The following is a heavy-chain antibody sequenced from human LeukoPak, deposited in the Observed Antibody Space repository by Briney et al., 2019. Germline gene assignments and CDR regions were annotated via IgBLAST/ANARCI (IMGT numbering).Heavy chain of an antibody. J-gene: IGHJ4*02. CDR3: ARSVAAAGTARFDY. CDR2: ISSSGSTI. V-gene: IGHV3-48*03. CDR1: GFTFSGYE. D-gene: IGHD6-13*01. Sequence: GGSLRLSCTVSGFTFSGYEMNWVRQAPGKGLEWVSYISSSGSTIFYADSVKGRFTISRDNAKNSLYLQMNSLRAEDTAVYYCARSVAAAGTARFDYWGQGTLVSVSS.